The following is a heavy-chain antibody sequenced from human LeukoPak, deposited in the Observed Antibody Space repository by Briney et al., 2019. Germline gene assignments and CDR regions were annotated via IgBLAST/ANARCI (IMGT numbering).Heavy chain of an antibody. CDR2: ISSSSSYI. CDR3: ARAVVVVPAAIRLGGNSRRGGFDY. D-gene: IGHD2-2*01. V-gene: IGHV3-21*01. CDR1: GFTFSSYS. J-gene: IGHJ4*02. Sequence: GGSLRLSCAASGFTFSSYSMNWVRQAPGKGLEWVSSISSSSSYIYYADSVKGRFTISRDNAKNSLYLQMNSLRAEDTAVYYCARAVVVVPAAIRLGGNSRRGGFDYWGQGTLVTVSS.